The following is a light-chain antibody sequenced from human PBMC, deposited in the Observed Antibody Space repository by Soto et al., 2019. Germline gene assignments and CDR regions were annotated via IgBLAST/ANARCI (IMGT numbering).Light chain of an antibody. CDR1: SSNIGSKT. J-gene: IGLJ1*01. Sequence: QSLLTQPPSASLTPGQRVTISCSGSSSNIGSKTVNWYQQLPGTAPKLLIYGSDQRPSGVPDRFSGSKSGTSASLAISGLQSEDEADYYCAAWDDSLNGYVFGTGTKVTVL. V-gene: IGLV1-44*01. CDR3: AAWDDSLNGYV. CDR2: GSD.